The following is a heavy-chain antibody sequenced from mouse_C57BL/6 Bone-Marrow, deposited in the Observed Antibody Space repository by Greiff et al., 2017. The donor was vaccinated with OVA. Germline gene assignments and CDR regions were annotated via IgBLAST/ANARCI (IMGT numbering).Heavy chain of an antibody. CDR3: AAIWSKGY. CDR1: GYTFTSYT. Sequence: VKLVESGAELARPGASVKMSCKASGYTFTSYTMHWVKQRPGQGLEWIGYINPSSGYTKYNQKFKDKATLTADKSSSTAYMQLSSLTSEDSAVYYCAAIWSKGYWGQGTTLTVSS. J-gene: IGHJ2*01. V-gene: IGHV1-4*01. D-gene: IGHD1-1*02. CDR2: INPSSGYT.